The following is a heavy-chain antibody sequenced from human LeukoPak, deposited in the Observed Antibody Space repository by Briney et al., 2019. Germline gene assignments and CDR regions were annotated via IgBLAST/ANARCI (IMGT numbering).Heavy chain of an antibody. V-gene: IGHV3-48*03. D-gene: IGHD6-13*01. CDR3: AGGIAAADM. CDR2: ISDSGSPI. Sequence: GGSLRLSCEASGFTFSSYEMNWVRQAPGKGLEWVSYISDSGSPIYYADSVKGRFTISRDNAKNSLYLQMNSLRAEDTAVYYCAGGIAAADMWGQGTLVTVSS. CDR1: GFTFSSYE. J-gene: IGHJ4*02.